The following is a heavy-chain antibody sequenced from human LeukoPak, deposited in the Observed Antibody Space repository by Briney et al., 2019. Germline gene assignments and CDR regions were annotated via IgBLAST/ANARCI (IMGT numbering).Heavy chain of an antibody. D-gene: IGHD1-1*01. CDR2: FDLEDGER. J-gene: IGHJ4*02. CDR3: AAGAQLPIDY. CDR1: GYTLTELS. V-gene: IGHV1-24*01. Sequence: GASVKVSCNVSGYTLTELSMHWVRQAPGKGLEWMGGFDLEDGERVYAQKSQGRLTMTEDTSTDTAYMELSSLRSEDTATYYCAAGAQLPIDYWGQGTLVTVSS.